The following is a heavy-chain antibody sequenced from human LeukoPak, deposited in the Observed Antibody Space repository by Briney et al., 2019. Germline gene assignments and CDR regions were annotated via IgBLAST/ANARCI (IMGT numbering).Heavy chain of an antibody. CDR2: ILYDGSNG. CDR3: AKDPCSSTSCPKPRYFFDY. J-gene: IGHJ4*02. Sequence: GGSLRLSCAASGFIFSNYGMHWVRQAPGKGLEWVAVILYDGSNGYYADSVKGRFIISRDNSKNTLYLQMNSLRAEDTAIYYCAKDPCSSTSCPKPRYFFDYWGQGTLVTLSS. D-gene: IGHD2-2*01. V-gene: IGHV3-30*18. CDR1: GFIFSNYG.